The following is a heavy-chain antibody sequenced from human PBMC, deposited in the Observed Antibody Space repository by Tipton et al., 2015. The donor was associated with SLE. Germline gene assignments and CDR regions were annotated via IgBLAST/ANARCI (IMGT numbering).Heavy chain of an antibody. CDR1: GGSISSGGYY. Sequence: SLTCTVSGGSISSGGYYWSWIRQHPGKGLEWIGYIYYSGSTYYNPSLKSRVTISVDTSKNQFSLKLSSVTAADTAVYYCARGKGTYCSGGSCYGNWGQGTLVTVSS. J-gene: IGHJ4*02. D-gene: IGHD2-15*01. CDR2: IYYSGST. V-gene: IGHV4-31*03. CDR3: ARGKGTYCSGGSCYGN.